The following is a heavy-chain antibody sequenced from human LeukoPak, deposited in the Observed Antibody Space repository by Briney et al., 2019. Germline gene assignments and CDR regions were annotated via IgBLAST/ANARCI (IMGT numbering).Heavy chain of an antibody. Sequence: GASVKVSCRTSGYTFTGYDINWVRQAPGQGLEWMGWMKSNSGDTHFAQKFQGRVTMTRNTSISTAFMELSSLRSEDTAVYYCARGEYSGSWYPFDYWGQGSLVTVSS. J-gene: IGHJ4*02. V-gene: IGHV1-8*01. CDR3: ARGEYSGSWYPFDY. D-gene: IGHD6-13*01. CDR2: MKSNSGDT. CDR1: GYTFTGYD.